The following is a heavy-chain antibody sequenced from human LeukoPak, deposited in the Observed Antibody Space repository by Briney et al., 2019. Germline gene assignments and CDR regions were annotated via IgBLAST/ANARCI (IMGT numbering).Heavy chain of an antibody. CDR2: IHYSGSPYYINYRGST. Sequence: SETLSLTCAVSGYSISSGYYWGWIRQPPGKGLEWIGSIHYSGSPYYINYRGSTFYNPSLKSRVTISVDTSKNEFSLKLSSVIAADTAIYYCARNDSGGSDAFDIWGQGTMVTVSS. CDR3: ARNDSGGSDAFDI. J-gene: IGHJ3*02. V-gene: IGHV4-38-2*01. D-gene: IGHD3-22*01. CDR1: GYSISSGYY.